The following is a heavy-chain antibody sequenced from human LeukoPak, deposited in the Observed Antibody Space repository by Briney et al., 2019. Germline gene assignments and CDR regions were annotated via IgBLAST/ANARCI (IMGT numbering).Heavy chain of an antibody. J-gene: IGHJ6*02. CDR2: FGTRHTHI. D-gene: IGHD2-21*02. V-gene: IGHV3-23*01. CDR1: GLNFNTYD. CDR3: AARLPLYGMDV. Sequence: GGPLRLSCVGSGLNFNTYDLTWVRQAPGKGLEWVALFGTRHTHIFYADSVEGRFAISRDNSKNTVYLQMNSLRVEDAAVYYCAARLPLYGMDVWCQGTTVTVSS.